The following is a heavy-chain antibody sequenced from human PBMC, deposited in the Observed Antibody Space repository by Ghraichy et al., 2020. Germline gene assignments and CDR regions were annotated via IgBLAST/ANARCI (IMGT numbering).Heavy chain of an antibody. V-gene: IGHV3-11*01. CDR3: ARDHSNGLYYFDY. D-gene: IGHD6-19*01. CDR1: GFTFSDYY. J-gene: IGHJ4*02. CDR2: ISSSADTI. Sequence: GESLNISCAASGFTFSDYYMTWIRQSPGKGLEWVSYISSSADTIYYADSVRGRFTISRDNAKNSLYLQMNSLRAEDTAVYYCARDHSNGLYYFDYWGQGTLVTVSS.